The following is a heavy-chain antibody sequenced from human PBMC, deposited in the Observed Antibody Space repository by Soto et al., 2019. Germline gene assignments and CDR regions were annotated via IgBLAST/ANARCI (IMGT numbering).Heavy chain of an antibody. D-gene: IGHD3-3*01. J-gene: IGHJ6*04. Sequence: SETLSLTCAVYGGSFSGYYWSWIRQPPGKGLEWIGEINHSGSTNYNPSLKSRVSISVDTSKNQFSLKLSSVTAADTAVYYCARGPILRVLEWLLPVDYGMDVWGKGTTVTVSS. V-gene: IGHV4-34*01. CDR2: INHSGST. CDR3: ARGPILRVLEWLLPVDYGMDV. CDR1: GGSFSGYY.